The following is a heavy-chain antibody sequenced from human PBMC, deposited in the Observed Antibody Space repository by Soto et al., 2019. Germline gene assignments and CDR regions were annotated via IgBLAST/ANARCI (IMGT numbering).Heavy chain of an antibody. CDR1: GFTFSNYG. CDR2: ISYDGFNK. J-gene: IGHJ6*02. CDR3: AREVTALVYGVDV. V-gene: IGHV3-30-3*01. D-gene: IGHD2-8*02. Sequence: GGSLRLSCVGSGFTFSNYGIHWVRQAPGKGLEWLSLISYDGFNKYYADSARGRFTISRDNSKNTVWLQMNSLRADDTAVYYCAREVTALVYGVDVWGQGTTVTVSS.